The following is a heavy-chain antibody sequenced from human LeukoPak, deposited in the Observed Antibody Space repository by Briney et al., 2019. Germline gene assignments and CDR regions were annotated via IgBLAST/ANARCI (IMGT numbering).Heavy chain of an antibody. CDR2: IHSSGST. J-gene: IGHJ4*02. V-gene: IGHV4-59*08. D-gene: IGHD1-26*01. CDR3: ARHGLKLVGASTIYFDN. Sequence: SETLSLTCSVSGGSISNNYWSWIRQSPEKGLKWIGYIHSSGSTDYNPSFKSRVVVSVDTSKNQFSLKLYSVTAADTAVYYCARHGLKLVGASTIYFDNWGQGTLVTVSS. CDR1: GGSISNNY.